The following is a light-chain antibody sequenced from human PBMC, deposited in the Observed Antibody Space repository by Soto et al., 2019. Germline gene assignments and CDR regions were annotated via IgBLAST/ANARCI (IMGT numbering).Light chain of an antibody. J-gene: IGKJ3*01. CDR3: QERSIWPPSFT. Sequence: EIALTQSPATLSLSPGERATLSCRASQSVSRYLAWYQQRPGQAPRLLIIDATKRTADTPARFSGSGSGTDFTLTISSLEPEDSAVYYCQERSIWPPSFTFGPGTKV. V-gene: IGKV3-11*01. CDR1: QSVSRY. CDR2: DAT.